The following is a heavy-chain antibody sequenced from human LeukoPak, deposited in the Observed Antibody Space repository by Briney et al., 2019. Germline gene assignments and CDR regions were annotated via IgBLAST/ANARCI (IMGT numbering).Heavy chain of an antibody. J-gene: IGHJ6*02. CDR1: GGSISSYY. CDR2: IYYSGST. V-gene: IGHV4-59*08. D-gene: IGHD3-10*01. CDR3: ARRSYGSASPLRMDV. Sequence: PSETLSLTCTVSGGSISSYYWTWIRHPPGKGLEWIGYIYYSGSTNYNPSLKSRVTISVDTSKNQFSLKLSSVTAADTAVYYCARRSYGSASPLRMDVWGQGTTVTVSS.